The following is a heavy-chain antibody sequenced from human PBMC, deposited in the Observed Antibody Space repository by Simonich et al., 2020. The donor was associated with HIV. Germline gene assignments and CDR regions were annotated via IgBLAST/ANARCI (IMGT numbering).Heavy chain of an antibody. D-gene: IGHD3-10*01. CDR2: IVVGSGNT. J-gene: IGHJ4*02. CDR1: EFTFSSSA. Sequence: QMQLVQSGPEVKKPGTSVTVSCKASEFTFSSSAMQWVRQARGQRLEWIGWIVVGSGNTNYAQKFQERVTMTRDMSTSTAYMELSSLRSEDTAVYYCASVRYGSGSYYSDYWGQGTLVTVSS. V-gene: IGHV1-58*02. CDR3: ASVRYGSGSYYSDY.